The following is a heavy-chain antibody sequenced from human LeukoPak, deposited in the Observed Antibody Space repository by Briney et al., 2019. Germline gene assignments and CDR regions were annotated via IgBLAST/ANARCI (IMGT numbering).Heavy chain of an antibody. J-gene: IGHJ4*02. CDR1: GFTFSNFE. V-gene: IGHV3-48*03. CDR3: ATETNGRHYDY. CDR2: IGPTGSDR. D-gene: IGHD1-14*01. Sequence: GGSLRLSCAASGFTFSNFEMNWVRQAPGKGLEWVASIGPTGSDRYHADSIKGRFTISRDNANNFLYLQMNSLRAEDTAVYYCATETNGRHYDYWGQGTLLTVSS.